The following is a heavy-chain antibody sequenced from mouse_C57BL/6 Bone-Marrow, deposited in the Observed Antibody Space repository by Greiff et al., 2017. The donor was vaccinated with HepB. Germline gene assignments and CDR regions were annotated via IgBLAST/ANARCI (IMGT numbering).Heavy chain of an antibody. CDR1: GYTFTDYE. J-gene: IGHJ2*01. CDR3: TRRGVYYYGSSYFDY. V-gene: IGHV1-15*01. CDR2: IDPETGGT. D-gene: IGHD1-1*01. Sequence: QVQLKESGAELVRPGASVTLSCKASGYTFTDYEMHWVKQTPVHGLEWIGAIDPETGGTAYNQKFKGKAILTAAKSSSTAYMELRSLTSEDSAVYYCTRRGVYYYGSSYFDYWGQGTTLTVSS.